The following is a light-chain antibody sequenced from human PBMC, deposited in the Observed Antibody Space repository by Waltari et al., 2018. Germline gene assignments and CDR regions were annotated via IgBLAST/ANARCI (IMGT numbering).Light chain of an antibody. J-gene: IGKJ4*01. CDR1: QSVYNF. V-gene: IGKV3-11*01. CDR2: EAS. Sequence: EVVLTQSPATLSLSPGERATLSSRASQSVYNFLAWYQQKPGQAPRLLIYEASQRATGIPARFSGSGSGTDFTLTISNLEPEDVAVYYCQQRANWPPLTFGGGTKVEIK. CDR3: QQRANWPPLT.